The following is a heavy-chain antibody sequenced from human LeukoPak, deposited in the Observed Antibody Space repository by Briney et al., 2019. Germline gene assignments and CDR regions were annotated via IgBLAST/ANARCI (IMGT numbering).Heavy chain of an antibody. CDR1: GFTFSSYA. Sequence: GGSLRLSCAASGFTFSSYAMHWVRQAPGKGLEWVAVISYDGSNKYYADSVKGRFTISRDNSKNTLYLQMNSLRAEDTAVYYCARDLIAVAGTGSFDPWGQGTLVIVSS. V-gene: IGHV3-30-3*01. J-gene: IGHJ5*02. CDR3: ARDLIAVAGTGSFDP. D-gene: IGHD6-19*01. CDR2: ISYDGSNK.